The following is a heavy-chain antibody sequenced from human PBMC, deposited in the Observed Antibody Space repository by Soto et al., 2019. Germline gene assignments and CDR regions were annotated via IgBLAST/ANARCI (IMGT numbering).Heavy chain of an antibody. CDR3: ARDNVTSGYYYGMDV. CDR2: IYYSGST. D-gene: IGHD2-21*02. Sequence: SETVSLTCTVSGGSVSSGSYYWSWIRQPPGKGLEWIGYIYYSGSTNYNPSLKSRVTISVDTSKNQFSPKLSSVTAADTAVYYCARDNVTSGYYYGMDVWGQGTTVTVSS. J-gene: IGHJ6*02. V-gene: IGHV4-61*01. CDR1: GGSVSSGSYY.